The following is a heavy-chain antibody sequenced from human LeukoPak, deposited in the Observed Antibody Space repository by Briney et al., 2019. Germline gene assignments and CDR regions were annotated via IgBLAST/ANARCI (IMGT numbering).Heavy chain of an antibody. J-gene: IGHJ4*02. CDR2: ISASGGST. CDR1: GFTFSSYA. Sequence: GGSLRLSCAASGFTFSSYAMSWVRQAPGKGLEWVSAISASGGSTYYADSVKGRFTMARDNSKNTLYLQMNSLRAEDTAVYYCAKTLEAAGIDYWGQGTLVTVSS. V-gene: IGHV3-23*01. D-gene: IGHD6-13*01. CDR3: AKTLEAAGIDY.